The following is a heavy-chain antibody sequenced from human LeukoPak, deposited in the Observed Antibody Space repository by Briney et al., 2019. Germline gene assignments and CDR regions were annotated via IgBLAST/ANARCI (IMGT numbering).Heavy chain of an antibody. CDR1: GYTFTIYG. J-gene: IGHJ4*02. CDR2: ISAYNGNT. CDR3: ARHMYSGSYNDY. V-gene: IGHV1-18*01. D-gene: IGHD1-26*01. Sequence: ASVTVSFTASGYTFTIYGISWVRQAPGQGLEWMGWISAYNGNTNYAQKLQGRVTMTTDTSTSTAYMELRSLRSDDTAVYYCARHMYSGSYNDYWGQGTLVTVSS.